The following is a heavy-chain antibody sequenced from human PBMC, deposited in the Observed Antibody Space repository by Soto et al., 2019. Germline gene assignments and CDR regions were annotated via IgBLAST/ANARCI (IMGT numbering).Heavy chain of an antibody. D-gene: IGHD3-10*01. J-gene: IGHJ5*02. CDR2: IYHSWST. CDR1: GGSISSSNW. Sequence: PSETLSLTCAVSGGSISSSNWWSWVRQPPGKGLEWIGEIYHSWSTNYNPSLKSRVTISVDKSKNQFSLKLSAVTAAVTAVYYCARDYMVRGVMRWFDPWGQGTLVTVSS. V-gene: IGHV4-4*02. CDR3: ARDYMVRGVMRWFDP.